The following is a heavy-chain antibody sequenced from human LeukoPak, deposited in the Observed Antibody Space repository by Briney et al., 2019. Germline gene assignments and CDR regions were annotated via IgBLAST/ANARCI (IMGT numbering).Heavy chain of an antibody. CDR1: GGSFSNYY. V-gene: IGHV4-34*01. CDR2: INHRGTT. J-gene: IGHJ4*02. D-gene: IGHD2/OR15-2a*01. Sequence: PSETLSLTCAVSGGSFSNYYWSWIRQPPGKGLEWIGEINHRGTTHYNPSLKNRVAISVDTSRNQFSLKLTSVTAADTAVYYCARHPFSSPFDYWGQGTLVAVSS. CDR3: ARHPFSSPFDY.